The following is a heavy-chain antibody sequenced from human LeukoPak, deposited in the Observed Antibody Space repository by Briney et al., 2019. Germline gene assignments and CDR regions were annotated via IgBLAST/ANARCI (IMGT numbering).Heavy chain of an antibody. J-gene: IGHJ2*01. Sequence: SETLSLTCTVSGGSISSGDYYWSWIRQPPGTGLEWIGYIYYSGSTYYNPSLKSRVTISVDTSKNQFSLKPSSVTAADTAVYYCARISATGPVSSWYFDLWGRGTLVTVSS. CDR2: IYYSGST. CDR3: ARISATGPVSSWYFDL. CDR1: GGSISSGDYY. D-gene: IGHD3-9*01. V-gene: IGHV4-30-4*08.